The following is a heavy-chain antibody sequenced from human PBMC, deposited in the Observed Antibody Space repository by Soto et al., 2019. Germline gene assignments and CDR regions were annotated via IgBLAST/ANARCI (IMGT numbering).Heavy chain of an antibody. J-gene: IGHJ4*02. Sequence: EVPLVETGGGLVQPGGSLRLSCASSGFIVSDNYMNWVRQAPGKGLEWLSVVYSGSATYYADSVKGRFTISRDNSKNTVFLQMNSLRVEDTAVYYCARGKSGYLTFDYWGQGTLVTVSS. CDR3: ARGKSGYLTFDY. D-gene: IGHD5-12*01. CDR2: VYSGSAT. CDR1: GFIVSDNY. V-gene: IGHV3-53*02.